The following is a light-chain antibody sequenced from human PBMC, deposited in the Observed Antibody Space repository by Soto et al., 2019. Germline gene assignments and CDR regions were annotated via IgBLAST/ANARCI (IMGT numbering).Light chain of an antibody. Sequence: QSALTQPASVSGSPGQSITISCTGTTSDVGSYNYVSWYQQHPGKAPKLMIYEVSNRPSGVSNRFSGSKSGNTAFLTISGLQAEDEADYYCSSYTISSLWFGTGTKLTVL. V-gene: IGLV2-14*01. CDR2: EVS. J-gene: IGLJ1*01. CDR1: TSDVGSYNY. CDR3: SSYTISSLW.